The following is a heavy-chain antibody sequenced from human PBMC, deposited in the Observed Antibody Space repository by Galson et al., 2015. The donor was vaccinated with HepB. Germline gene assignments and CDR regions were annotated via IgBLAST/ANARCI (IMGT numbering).Heavy chain of an antibody. D-gene: IGHD3-10*01. Sequence: QVQLLESGPGLVKPSQTLSLTCTFSVGSLSCGGYYWRWIRQHPGKGLEWIGYISYSGSTYYTPSLKSRLSISVDTSNNQFSLKLSSVTAADTAVYYCARVGPSRGYMDVWGKGTTVTVSS. CDR3: ARVGPSRGYMDV. CDR1: VGSLSCGGYY. J-gene: IGHJ6*03. V-gene: IGHV4-31*03. CDR2: ISYSGST.